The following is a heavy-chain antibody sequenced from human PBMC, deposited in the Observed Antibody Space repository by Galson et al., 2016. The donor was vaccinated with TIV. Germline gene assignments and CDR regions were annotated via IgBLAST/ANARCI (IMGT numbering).Heavy chain of an antibody. J-gene: IGHJ3*01. V-gene: IGHV2-70*11. D-gene: IGHD3-16*01. CDR3: ARMPLPTEYYETSGNSCAFDF. CDR1: GFSLSATGLS. Sequence: PALVKPTQTLTLTCTFSGFSLSATGLSVSWIRQPPGKALEWLARIDWDDDIYFSTSLRTRLTISKDTSKNQVVLTMTNMDPVDTATYFCARMPLPTEYYETSGNSCAFDFWGQGTKVTVSS. CDR2: IDWDDDI.